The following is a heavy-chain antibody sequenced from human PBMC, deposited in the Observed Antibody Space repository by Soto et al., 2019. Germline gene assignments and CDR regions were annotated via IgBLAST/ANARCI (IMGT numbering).Heavy chain of an antibody. Sequence: EVQLVESGGGLVQTGGSLRLSCAASGFDFRKFWMNWIRHVPGKGLEWVATIKDDGSQKFYVDSVRGLFSISIDNGMNFVFLEISRVRGGDTATYYCARQHYGDYFDYWGQGVVVTVSS. CDR3: ARQHYGDYFDY. CDR2: IKDDGSQK. D-gene: IGHD3-10*01. CDR1: GFDFRKFW. V-gene: IGHV3-7*01. J-gene: IGHJ4*02.